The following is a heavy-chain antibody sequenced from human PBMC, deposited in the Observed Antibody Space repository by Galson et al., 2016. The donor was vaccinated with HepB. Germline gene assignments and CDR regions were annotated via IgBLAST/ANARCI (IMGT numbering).Heavy chain of an antibody. Sequence: SETLSLTCTVSGDSISSFYWNWIRQSPGKGLEWIGYVYNSGNTNYNPSLKSRVTISVDTSNNQFSLKLNSVTAADTAVYYCARNYYDSSGYWYFDLWGRGTLVTVSS. V-gene: IGHV4-59*01. CDR3: ARNYYDSSGYWYFDL. D-gene: IGHD3-22*01. CDR2: VYNSGNT. J-gene: IGHJ2*01. CDR1: GDSISSFY.